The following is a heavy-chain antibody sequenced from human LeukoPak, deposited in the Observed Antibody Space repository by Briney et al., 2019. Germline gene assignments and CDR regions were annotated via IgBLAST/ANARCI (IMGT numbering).Heavy chain of an antibody. CDR3: AKGDYYDSSVPDY. D-gene: IGHD3-22*01. V-gene: IGHV3-9*01. CDR1: GCTFDDYA. J-gene: IGHJ4*02. Sequence: PGGSLRLSCAASGCTFDDYAMHWVRQAPGKGLGWVSGISWNSGSIGYADSVKGRFTISRDNAKNSLYLQMNSLRAEDTALYYCAKGDYYDSSVPDYWGQGTLVTVSS. CDR2: ISWNSGSI.